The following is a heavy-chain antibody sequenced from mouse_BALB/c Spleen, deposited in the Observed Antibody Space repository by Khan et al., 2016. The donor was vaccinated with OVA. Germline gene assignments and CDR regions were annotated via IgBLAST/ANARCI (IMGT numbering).Heavy chain of an antibody. CDR2: IRNKANGYTT. CDR1: GFTFTDYY. D-gene: IGHD1-1*01. J-gene: IGHJ2*01. V-gene: IGHV7-3*02. Sequence: EVELVESGGGLVQPGGSLRLSCATSGFTFTDYYMTWVRQPPGKALEWLGFIRNKANGYTTEYSASVEGPFTISRDNSQSILYLQMNTLRAEDSATYYCARPYYGSSSLDYWGQGTTLTVSS. CDR3: ARPYYGSSSLDY.